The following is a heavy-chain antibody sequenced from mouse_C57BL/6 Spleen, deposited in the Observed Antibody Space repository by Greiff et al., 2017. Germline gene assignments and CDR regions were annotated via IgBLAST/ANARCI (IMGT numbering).Heavy chain of an antibody. J-gene: IGHJ4*01. CDR1: GYTFTSYW. CDR3: ARRGTGTVYYAMDY. D-gene: IGHD4-1*01. CDR2: IDPSDSYT. V-gene: IGHV1-69*01. Sequence: VQLQQSGAELVMPGASVKLSCKASGYTFTSYWMHWVKQRPGQGLEWIGEIDPSDSYTNYNQKFKGKSTLTVDKSSSTAYMQLSSLTSEDSAVYYCARRGTGTVYYAMDYWGQGTSVTVSS.